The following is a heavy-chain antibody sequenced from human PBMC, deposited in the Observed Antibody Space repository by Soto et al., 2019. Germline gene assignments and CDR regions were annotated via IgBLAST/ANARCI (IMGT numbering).Heavy chain of an antibody. V-gene: IGHV3-53*01. Sequence: EVQLVESGGGLIQPGGSLRLYCAASGFTVSSNYMSWVRQAPGKGLEWVSVIYSGDTTYYADSVKGRFTISRDHSKNTLYLQMNSLRAEDTAVYYCARDLRTLYGMDVWGHGTTVTVSS. CDR2: IYSGDTT. CDR3: ARDLRTLYGMDV. J-gene: IGHJ6*02. CDR1: GFTVSSNY.